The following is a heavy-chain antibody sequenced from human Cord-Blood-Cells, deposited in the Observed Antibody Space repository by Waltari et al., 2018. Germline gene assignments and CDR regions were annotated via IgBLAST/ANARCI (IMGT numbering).Heavy chain of an antibody. D-gene: IGHD3-9*01. CDR3: ARVGALRYFDWLLDY. CDR1: GLPGSSNY. V-gene: IGHV3-53*01. CDR2: IDSGGST. Sequence: EVQLVESGGGLLERGGSLRLACAASGLPGSSNYLARLRQARGKGLEWVSVIDSGGSTYYADSVKGRFTISRDNSKNTLYLQMNSLRAEDTAVYYCARVGALRYFDWLLDYWGQGTLVTVSS. J-gene: IGHJ4*02.